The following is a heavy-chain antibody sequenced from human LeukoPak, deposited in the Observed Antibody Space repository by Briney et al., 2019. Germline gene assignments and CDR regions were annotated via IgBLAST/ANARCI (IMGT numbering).Heavy chain of an antibody. V-gene: IGHV3-21*01. Sequence: RGSLRLSCAASGFTFSSYSMNWVRQAPGKGLEWVSSISSSSSYIYYADSVKGRFTISRDNAKNSLYLQMNSLRAEDTAVYYCARVYSSSWYYFDYWGQGTLVTVSS. J-gene: IGHJ4*02. CDR2: ISSSSSYI. CDR1: GFTFSSYS. CDR3: ARVYSSSWYYFDY. D-gene: IGHD6-13*01.